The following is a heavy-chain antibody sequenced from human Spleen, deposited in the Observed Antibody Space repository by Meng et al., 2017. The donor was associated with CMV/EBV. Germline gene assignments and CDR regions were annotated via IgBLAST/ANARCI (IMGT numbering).Heavy chain of an antibody. Sequence: ASGFTFSSYVMRWVRQAPGKGLEWVSGISDSGGSTYYADSVKGRFTISRDNSKNTLYLQMHSLRAEDTAVYYCAKGEVGATNSHFDYWGQGTLVTVSS. J-gene: IGHJ4*02. CDR3: AKGEVGATNSHFDY. CDR1: GFTFSSYV. D-gene: IGHD1-26*01. CDR2: ISDSGGST. V-gene: IGHV3-23*01.